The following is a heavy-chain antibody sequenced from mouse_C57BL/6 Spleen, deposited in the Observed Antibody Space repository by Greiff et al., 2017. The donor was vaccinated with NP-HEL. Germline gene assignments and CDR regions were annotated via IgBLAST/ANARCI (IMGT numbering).Heavy chain of an antibody. CDR2: IYPGSGST. CDR3: AYDYDGEGWLAY. CDR1: GYTFTSYW. V-gene: IGHV1-55*01. J-gene: IGHJ3*01. D-gene: IGHD2-4*01. Sequence: QVQLQQPGAELVKPGASVKMSCKASGYTFTSYWINWVKQRPGQGLEWIGDIYPGSGSTNYNQKFKSKATLTVDPSSSTAYMQLRSLPSEDAAVDYCAYDYDGEGWLAYWGQGTLVTVSA.